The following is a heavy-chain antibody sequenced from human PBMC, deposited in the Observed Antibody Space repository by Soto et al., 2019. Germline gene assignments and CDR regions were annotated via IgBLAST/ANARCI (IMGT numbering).Heavy chain of an antibody. Sequence: PSETLSLTCTVSGGSISSGDYYWSWIRQPPGKGLEWIGYIYYSGSTYYNPSLKSRVTISVDTSKNQFSLKLSSVTAADTAAYYCARARDYYDSSGYLKPYYFDYWGQGTLVTVSS. CDR3: ARARDYYDSSGYLKPYYFDY. CDR2: IYYSGST. CDR1: GGSISSGDYY. J-gene: IGHJ4*02. V-gene: IGHV4-30-4*01. D-gene: IGHD3-22*01.